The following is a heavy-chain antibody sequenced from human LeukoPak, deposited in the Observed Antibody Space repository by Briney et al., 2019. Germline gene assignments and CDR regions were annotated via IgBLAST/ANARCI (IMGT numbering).Heavy chain of an antibody. CDR3: ARVNPTNSGFYAY. J-gene: IGHJ4*02. CDR2: ISGSSSDT. Sequence: PGGSLRLSCAASGFTFSDYYMTWIRQAPGQGLEWVSYISGSSSDTNYADFVKGRFTISRDNAKNSLYLQMNSLRAEDTAVYYCARVNPTNSGFYAYWGQGTPVTVSS. D-gene: IGHD3-22*01. CDR1: GFTFSDYY. V-gene: IGHV3-11*06.